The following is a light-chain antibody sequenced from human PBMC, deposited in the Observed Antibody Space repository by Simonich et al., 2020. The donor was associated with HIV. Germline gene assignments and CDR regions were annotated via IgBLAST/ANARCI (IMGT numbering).Light chain of an antibody. Sequence: DIQMTQSPSSLSASVGDRVTITCRASQGIRNSLAWYQQRPEKAPKLLINAAYRLESGVPSRFSGSGSGTEYTLTISSLQPEDFATYYCQQYYSSLITFGGGTKVEIK. J-gene: IGKJ4*01. CDR1: QGIRNS. CDR3: QQYYSSLIT. V-gene: IGKV1-NL1*01. CDR2: AAY.